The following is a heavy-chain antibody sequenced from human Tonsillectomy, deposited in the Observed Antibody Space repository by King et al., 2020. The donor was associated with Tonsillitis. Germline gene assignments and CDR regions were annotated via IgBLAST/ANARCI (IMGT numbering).Heavy chain of an antibody. Sequence: VQLVESGGGVVQPGRSLRLSCAASGFSFSSYAMHWVRQAPGKGLEWVAFISYDGNNKYYADSVKGRFTISRDNSKNTLYLQMNSLRAEDTAVYYCARDAQGYCSGGSCYCFDYWGQGTLVTVSS. CDR3: ARDAQGYCSGGSCYCFDY. CDR1: GFSFSSYA. J-gene: IGHJ4*02. CDR2: ISYDGNNK. D-gene: IGHD2-15*01. V-gene: IGHV3-30*04.